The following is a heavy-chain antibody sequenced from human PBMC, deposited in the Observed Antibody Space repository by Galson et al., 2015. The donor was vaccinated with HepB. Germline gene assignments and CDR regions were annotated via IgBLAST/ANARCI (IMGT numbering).Heavy chain of an antibody. CDR2: ISSTSNI. Sequence: SLRLSCAASGFTFSNYRMNWVRQAPGEGLEWVPSISSTSNIYYADSVKGRFTISRDNAKNSLHLQMNSLRVEDTAVYYCARERIDCISTSCYGVAFDVWGQGTMVTVSS. J-gene: IGHJ3*01. CDR1: GFTFSNYR. V-gene: IGHV3-21*01. D-gene: IGHD2-2*01. CDR3: ARERIDCISTSCYGVAFDV.